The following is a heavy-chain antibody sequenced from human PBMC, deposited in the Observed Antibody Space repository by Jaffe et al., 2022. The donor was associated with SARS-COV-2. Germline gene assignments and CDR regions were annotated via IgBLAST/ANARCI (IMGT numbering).Heavy chain of an antibody. D-gene: IGHD6-6*01. V-gene: IGHV1-2*02. CDR1: GYTFTGYY. Sequence: QVQLVQSGAEVKKPGASVKVSCKASGYTFTGYYMHWVRQAPGQGLEWMGWINPNSGGTNYAQKFQGRVTMTRDTSISTAYMELSRLRSDDTAVYYCARVSSSSQGNDYYYGMDVWGQGTTVTVSS. CDR2: INPNSGGT. CDR3: ARVSSSSQGNDYYYGMDV. J-gene: IGHJ6*02.